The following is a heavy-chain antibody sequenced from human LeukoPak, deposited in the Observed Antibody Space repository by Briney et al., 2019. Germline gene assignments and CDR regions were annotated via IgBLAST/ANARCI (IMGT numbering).Heavy chain of an antibody. Sequence: SETLSLTCTVSGGPISSYYWSWIRQPPGKGLEWIGYIYYSGSTNYNPSLKSRVTISVDTSKNQFSLKLSSVTAADTAVYYCASGNYGSGSYYLLNYWGQGTLVTVSS. D-gene: IGHD3-10*01. CDR3: ASGNYGSGSYYLLNY. CDR1: GGPISSYY. V-gene: IGHV4-59*08. J-gene: IGHJ4*02. CDR2: IYYSGST.